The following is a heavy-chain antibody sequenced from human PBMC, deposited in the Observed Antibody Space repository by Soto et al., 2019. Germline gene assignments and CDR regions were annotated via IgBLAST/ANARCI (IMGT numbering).Heavy chain of an antibody. CDR1: GGSISSGENF. J-gene: IGHJ4*02. D-gene: IGHD1-26*01. V-gene: IGHV4-30-4*01. Sequence: SETLSLTCTVSGGSISSGENFWNWIRQSPGKGLEWIGYIHHSGSTYYNPSLKSRLTISVDTSKNQISLRLNSVTAADTAVYYCARDTGTYPYYFDYWGQGTLVTVSS. CDR3: ARDTGTYPYYFDY. CDR2: IHHSGST.